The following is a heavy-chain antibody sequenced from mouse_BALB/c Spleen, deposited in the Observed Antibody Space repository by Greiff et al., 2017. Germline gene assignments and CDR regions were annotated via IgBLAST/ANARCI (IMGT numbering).Heavy chain of an antibody. CDR2: IYPGSGST. J-gene: IGHJ4*01. CDR3: TRGYDDYAMDY. V-gene: IGHV1S22*01. CDR1: GYTFASYW. D-gene: IGHD2-2*01. Sequence: LQQPGSELVRPGASVKLSCKASGYTFASYWMHWVKQRPGQGLEWIGNIYPGSGSTNYDEKFKSKATLTVDTSSSTAYMQLSSLTSEDSAVYYCTRGYDDYAMDYWGQGTSVTVSS.